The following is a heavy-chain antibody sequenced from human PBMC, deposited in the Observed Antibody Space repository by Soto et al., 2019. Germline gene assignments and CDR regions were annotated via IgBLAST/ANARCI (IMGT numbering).Heavy chain of an antibody. J-gene: IGHJ6*03. CDR1: GYSFTSYW. Sequence: GESLKISCKGSGYSFTSYWIGWVRQMPGKGLKLMGIIYPGDSDTRYSPSFQRQVTISANKYISTDYLQWSILKVSYTAMYYCARQTYCYMDVGGKGTTVTVAS. V-gene: IGHV5-51*01. CDR2: IYPGDSDT. CDR3: ARQTYCYMDV.